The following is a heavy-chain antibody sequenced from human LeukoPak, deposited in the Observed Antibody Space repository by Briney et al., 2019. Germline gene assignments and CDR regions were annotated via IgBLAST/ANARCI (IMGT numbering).Heavy chain of an antibody. CDR1: GFIFRNCA. CDR2: IKSKTDGGTT. Sequence: AGRSLRLSCAASGFIFRNCAIHWVRQAPGKGLEWVGRIKSKTDGGTTDYAAPVKGRFTISRDDSKNTLYLQMNSLKTEDTAVYYCTKTTVPTRALDIWGQGTMVTVSS. J-gene: IGHJ3*02. V-gene: IGHV3-15*01. CDR3: TKTTVPTRALDI. D-gene: IGHD4-17*01.